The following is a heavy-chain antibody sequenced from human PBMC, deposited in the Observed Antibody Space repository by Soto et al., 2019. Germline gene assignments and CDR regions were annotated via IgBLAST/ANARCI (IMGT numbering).Heavy chain of an antibody. Sequence: PSETLSLTCTVSGVSITCSYWSWIRQTPGKTLEWIGYIYHSGTTTYNPSLKSRVSISVDTSKNQFSLRLTSVIAADTAVYYCARDMPYGAGSLAGCDYWGQGIRVTVSS. CDR3: ARDMPYGAGSLAGCDY. V-gene: IGHV4-59*01. D-gene: IGHD1-26*01. CDR1: GVSITCSY. CDR2: IYHSGTT. J-gene: IGHJ4*02.